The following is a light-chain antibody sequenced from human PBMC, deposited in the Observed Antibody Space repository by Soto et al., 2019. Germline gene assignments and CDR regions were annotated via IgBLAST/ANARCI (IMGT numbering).Light chain of an antibody. CDR1: QSISNY. J-gene: IGKJ1*01. V-gene: IGKV1-39*01. Sequence: DIKMTMSPSSLSASVGDRVTITCRASQSISNYLNWYQRKPGKAPKLLIYAASSLQSGVPSRFSGSGSGTEFTLVFSSLQPDDFATYYWQQYDSYSVTCGEGTKVDIK. CDR3: QQYDSYSVT. CDR2: AAS.